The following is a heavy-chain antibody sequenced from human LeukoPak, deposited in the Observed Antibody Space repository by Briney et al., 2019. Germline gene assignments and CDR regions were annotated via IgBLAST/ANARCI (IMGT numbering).Heavy chain of an antibody. V-gene: IGHV3-48*02. CDR1: GFTFSSYI. J-gene: IGHJ6*02. CDR3: VREGITMVRGVIIYDGMDV. Sequence: GGSLRLSCAVSGFTFSSYIMNWVRQAPGKGLEWVSYISSSSSIIDYADSVKGRFIISRDNAKNSLYMQMNSLRDEDTAVYYCVREGITMVRGVIIYDGMDVWGQGTTVTVSS. CDR2: ISSSSSII. D-gene: IGHD3-10*01.